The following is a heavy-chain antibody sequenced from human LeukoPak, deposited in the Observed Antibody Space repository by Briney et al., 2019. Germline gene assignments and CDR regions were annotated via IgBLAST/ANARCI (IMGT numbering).Heavy chain of an antibody. CDR2: IYYSGST. J-gene: IGHJ6*03. CDR1: GGSISSYY. Sequence: KASETLSLTCTVSGGSISSYYWSWIRQPPGKGLEWIGYIYYSGSTNYNPSLKSRVTISVDTSKNQFSLKLSSVTAADTAVYYCARWGSYYYYYYMDVWGKGTTVTASS. CDR3: ARWGSYYYYYYMDV. V-gene: IGHV4-59*01. D-gene: IGHD7-27*01.